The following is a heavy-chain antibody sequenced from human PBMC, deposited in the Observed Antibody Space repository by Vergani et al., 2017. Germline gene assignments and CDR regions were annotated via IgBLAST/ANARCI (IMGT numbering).Heavy chain of an antibody. CDR1: GFSLSTSGMR. D-gene: IGHD3-16*01. CDR2: IDWDDDK. V-gene: IGHV2-70*04. CDR3: ARSVDRGNFFDY. J-gene: IGHJ4*02. Sequence: QVTLKESGPALVKPTQTLTLTCTFSGFSLSTSGMRVSWIRQPPGKALEWLVRIDWDDDKFYSTSLKARLTISKDTSQSQVVLTMTNMDPVDTATYYCARSVDRGNFFDYWGQGTLVTVSS.